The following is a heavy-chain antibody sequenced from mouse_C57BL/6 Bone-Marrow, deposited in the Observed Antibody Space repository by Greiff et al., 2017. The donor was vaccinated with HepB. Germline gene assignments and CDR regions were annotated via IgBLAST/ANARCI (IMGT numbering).Heavy chain of an antibody. CDR3: ARGGGTTVVGYYFDY. Sequence: EVQLQQSEGGLVQPGSSMKLSCTASGFTFSDYYMAWVRQVPEKGLEWVANINYDGSSTYYLDSLNSRFIISRDNAKNILYLQMSSLKSEDTATYYCARGGGTTVVGYYFDYWGQGTTLTVSS. D-gene: IGHD1-1*01. CDR1: GFTFSDYY. CDR2: INYDGSST. V-gene: IGHV5-16*01. J-gene: IGHJ2*01.